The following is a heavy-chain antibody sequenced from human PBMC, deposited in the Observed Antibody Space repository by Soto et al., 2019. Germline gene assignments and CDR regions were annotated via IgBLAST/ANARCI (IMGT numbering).Heavy chain of an antibody. CDR1: GYSFTSCW. V-gene: IGHV5-10-1*01. D-gene: IGHD6-13*01. CDR3: ARSSSSGWLGYYGMDV. Sequence: GESLKISCKGSGYSFTSCWISWVRQMPGKGLEWMGRIDPSDSYTNYSPSFQGHVTISADKSISTAYLQWSSLKASDTAMYYCARSSSSGWLGYYGMDVWGQGTTVTVSS. J-gene: IGHJ6*02. CDR2: IDPSDSYT.